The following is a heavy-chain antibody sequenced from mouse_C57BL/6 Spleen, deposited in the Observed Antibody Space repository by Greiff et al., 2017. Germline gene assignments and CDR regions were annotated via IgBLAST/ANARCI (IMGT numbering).Heavy chain of an antibody. CDR3: TTSTPYYYGSSQFAY. D-gene: IGHD1-1*01. Sequence: QVQLQQSGAELVRPGASVTLSCKASGYTFTDYEMHWVKQTPVHGLEWIGAIDPETGGTAYNQKFKGKAILTADKSSSTAYIELRSLTSEDSAVYYCTTSTPYYYGSSQFAYWGQGTLVTVSA. V-gene: IGHV1-15*01. J-gene: IGHJ3*01. CDR1: GYTFTDYE. CDR2: IDPETGGT.